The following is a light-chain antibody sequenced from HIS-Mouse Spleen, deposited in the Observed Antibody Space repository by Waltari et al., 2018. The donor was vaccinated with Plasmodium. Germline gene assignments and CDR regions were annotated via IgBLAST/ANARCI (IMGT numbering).Light chain of an antibody. V-gene: IGLV3-25*03. CDR3: QSADSSGTVV. J-gene: IGLJ2*01. CDR1: ALPTQY. Sequence: SYELTQPPSVSVSPGQTARLTCSGDALPTQYAYWYQQKPGQAPVLVIYKDSERPSGIPERFSGSSSGTTVTLTISGVQAEDEADYYCQSADSSGTVVFGGGTKLTVL. CDR2: KDS.